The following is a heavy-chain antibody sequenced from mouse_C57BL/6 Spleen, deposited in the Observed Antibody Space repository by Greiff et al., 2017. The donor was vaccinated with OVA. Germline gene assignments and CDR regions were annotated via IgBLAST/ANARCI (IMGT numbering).Heavy chain of an antibody. Sequence: EVQLQQSGPELVKPGASVKMSCKASGYTFTDYNMHWVKQSHGKSLEWIGYINPNNGGTSYNQKFKGKATLTVNKSSSTAYMELRSLTSEDSAVYYCARGVDYDGDYFDYWGQGTTLTVSS. D-gene: IGHD2-4*01. CDR2: INPNNGGT. V-gene: IGHV1-22*01. CDR1: GYTFTDYN. J-gene: IGHJ2*01. CDR3: ARGVDYDGDYFDY.